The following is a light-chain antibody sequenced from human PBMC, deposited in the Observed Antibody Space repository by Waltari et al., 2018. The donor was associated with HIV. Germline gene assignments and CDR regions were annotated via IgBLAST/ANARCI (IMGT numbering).Light chain of an antibody. CDR3: ASWDDRLSHWV. CDR1: DSNVGNNF. V-gene: IGLV1-47*01. Sequence: QSVLTQPPSASKTPGQRVLMSCSGTDSNVGNNFVSWFQQVPGGAPNLVIYRNERLPSGVPDRFSAAKSGSSASLAISGLQSDDEADYFCASWDDRLSHWVFGGGTKLTV. J-gene: IGLJ3*02. CDR2: RNE.